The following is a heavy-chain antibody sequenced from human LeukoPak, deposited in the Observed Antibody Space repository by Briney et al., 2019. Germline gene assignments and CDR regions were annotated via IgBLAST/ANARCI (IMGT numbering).Heavy chain of an antibody. Sequence: PGGSLRLSCAVSGFTFSSYRMSWVRQAPGKGLEWVSSISTSSSSKYYADSVKGRFTISRDNAKNSIYLQMSSLRVEDTAVYYCTRDGEGASHCWGQGTLVTASS. D-gene: IGHD1-26*01. CDR1: GFTFSSYR. V-gene: IGHV3-21*04. CDR2: ISTSSSSK. CDR3: TRDGEGASHC. J-gene: IGHJ4*02.